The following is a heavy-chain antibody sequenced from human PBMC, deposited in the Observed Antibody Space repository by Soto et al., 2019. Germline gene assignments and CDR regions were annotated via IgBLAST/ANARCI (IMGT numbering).Heavy chain of an antibody. Sequence: RGVRQHTGNGLEWVSAIGTAGDTYYPGSVKGRFTISRENAKNSVYLQMSSLRAGDPAVYYCGRGAQGSDYRGQGALVTVSS. CDR3: GRGAQGSDY. J-gene: IGHJ4*02. CDR2: IGTAGDT. V-gene: IGHV3-13*04.